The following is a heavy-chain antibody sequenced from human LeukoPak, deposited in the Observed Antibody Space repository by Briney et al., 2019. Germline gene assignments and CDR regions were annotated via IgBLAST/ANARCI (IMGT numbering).Heavy chain of an antibody. V-gene: IGHV1-46*01. CDR2: INPSGGST. Sequence: ASVKVSCKASGYTFTSYYMHWVRQAPGQGLEWMGIINPSGGSTSYAQKFQGRVTMTRDTSTSTVYMELSSLRSEDTAVYYCARDSSHRNLPAAIHGWFDPWGQGTLVTVSS. D-gene: IGHD2-2*01. J-gene: IGHJ5*02. CDR3: ARDSSHRNLPAAIHGWFDP. CDR1: GYTFTSYY.